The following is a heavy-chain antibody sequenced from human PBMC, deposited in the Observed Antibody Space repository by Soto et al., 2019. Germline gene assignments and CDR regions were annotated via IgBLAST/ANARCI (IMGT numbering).Heavy chain of an antibody. Sequence: QVQLVESGGGVVLPGGSLRLSCTASGFTLTNFAMHWVRQAPGKGLEWVALLWHDGSNRYYLDSVKCRFTISRDTSKNTLYLDMTGLRVEDAALYYCARDPRSRGYLDFWGQGTPVTVSS. V-gene: IGHV3-33*01. CDR3: ARDPRSRGYLDF. J-gene: IGHJ4*03. CDR2: LWHDGSNR. CDR1: GFTLTNFA.